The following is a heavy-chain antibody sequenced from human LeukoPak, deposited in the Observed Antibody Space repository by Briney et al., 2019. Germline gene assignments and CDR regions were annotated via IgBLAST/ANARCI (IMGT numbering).Heavy chain of an antibody. J-gene: IGHJ4*02. CDR3: ARAHPYCGGDCFSY. D-gene: IGHD2-21*02. V-gene: IGHV3-7*01. CDR1: GFTFNDFW. CDR2: IKQDGSEK. Sequence: PGGSLRLSCEASGFTFNDFWMNWVRQAPGKGLEWVANIKQDGSEKYYVDSVKGRFTISRDNAKNSLYLQMNSLRAEDTAVYYCARAHPYCGGDCFSYWGQGTLVTVSS.